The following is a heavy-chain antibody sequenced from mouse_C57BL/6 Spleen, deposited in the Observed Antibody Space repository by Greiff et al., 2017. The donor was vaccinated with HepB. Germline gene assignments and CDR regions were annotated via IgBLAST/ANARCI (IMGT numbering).Heavy chain of an antibody. V-gene: IGHV1-22*01. CDR2: INPNNGGT. CDR3: ARNDGYYFYWYFDV. D-gene: IGHD2-3*01. Sequence: VQLKESGPELVKPGASVKMSCKASGYTFTDYNMHWVKQSHGKSLEWIGYINPNNGGTSYNQKFKGKATLTVNKSSSTAYMELRSLTSEDSAVYYCARNDGYYFYWYFDVWGTGTTVTVSS. J-gene: IGHJ1*03. CDR1: GYTFTDYN.